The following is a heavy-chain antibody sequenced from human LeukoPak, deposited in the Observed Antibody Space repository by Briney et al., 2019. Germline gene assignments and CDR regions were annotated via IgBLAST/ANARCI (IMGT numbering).Heavy chain of an antibody. D-gene: IGHD2/OR15-2a*01. CDR2: IFYDGSNK. Sequence: GGSLRLSCAASEFTFSNYGMHWVRQAPGKGLEWLAAIFYDGSNKYYADTVKGRFTISRDNSKNTLYLQVNSLTAEDTAVYYCARDQALYFSYGDYWGQGTLVTVSS. CDR1: EFTFSNYG. CDR3: ARDQALYFSYGDY. V-gene: IGHV3-33*01. J-gene: IGHJ4*02.